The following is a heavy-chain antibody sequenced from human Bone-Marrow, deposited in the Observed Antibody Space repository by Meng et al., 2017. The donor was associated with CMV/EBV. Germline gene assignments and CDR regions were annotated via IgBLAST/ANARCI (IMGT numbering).Heavy chain of an antibody. CDR3: TTGGVVPAALGPDY. CDR1: GFTFSNAW. J-gene: IGHJ4*02. CDR2: IKSKTDGGTT. D-gene: IGHD2-2*01. V-gene: IGHV3-15*01. Sequence: GESLKISCAASGFTFSNAWMSWVRQAPGKGLEWVGRIKSKTDGGTTDYAAPVKCRFTISRDDSKNTMYLQMNSLKTEDTAVYYCTTGGVVPAALGPDYWGQGTLVNCSS.